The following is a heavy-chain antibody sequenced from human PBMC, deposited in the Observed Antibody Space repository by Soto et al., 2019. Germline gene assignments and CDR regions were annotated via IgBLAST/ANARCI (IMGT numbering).Heavy chain of an antibody. V-gene: IGHV1-8*01. J-gene: IGHJ6*03. Sequence: ASVKVSCKASGYTFTSYDINWVRQATGQGLEWMGWMNPNSGNTGYAQKFQGRVTMTRNTSISTAYMELSSLRSEDTAVYYCARGGGSGIFGLVIPYYYYYSIAVWGKGTPVTVSS. CDR3: ARGGGSGIFGLVIPYYYYYSIAV. D-gene: IGHD3-3*01. CDR1: GYTFTSYD. CDR2: MNPNSGNT.